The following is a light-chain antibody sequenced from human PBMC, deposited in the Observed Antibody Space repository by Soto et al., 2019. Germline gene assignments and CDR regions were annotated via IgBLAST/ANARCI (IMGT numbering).Light chain of an antibody. CDR2: EAS. Sequence: EIVLTQSPGTLSLSPGERASVSCRASQSVTGSYLAWYQQKPGQAPRLLIYEASRRATGIPDRFSGSGSGTDFTLTISRLEPEDFAVYYCQQYANSPRTFGQGTKVEIK. CDR1: QSVTGSY. CDR3: QQYANSPRT. V-gene: IGKV3-20*01. J-gene: IGKJ1*01.